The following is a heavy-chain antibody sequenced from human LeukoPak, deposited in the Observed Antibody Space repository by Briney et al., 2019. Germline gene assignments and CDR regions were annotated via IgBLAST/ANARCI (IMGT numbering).Heavy chain of an antibody. Sequence: SETLSLTCAVYGGSFSGYYWSWIRQPPGNGLEWIGEINHSGSTNYNPSLKSRVTISVDTSKNQFSLKLSSVAAADTAVYYCARGPTSSYVDYWGQGTLVTASS. D-gene: IGHD5-12*01. CDR1: GGSFSGYY. V-gene: IGHV4-34*01. CDR2: INHSGST. J-gene: IGHJ4*02. CDR3: ARGPTSSYVDY.